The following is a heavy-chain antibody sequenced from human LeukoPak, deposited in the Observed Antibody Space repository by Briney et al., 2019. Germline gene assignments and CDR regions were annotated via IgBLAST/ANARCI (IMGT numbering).Heavy chain of an antibody. J-gene: IGHJ4*02. Sequence: SETLSLACSVSDGSIKDYYWSWIRQPPGKGLEWIGYIFYSGRTNYNPSLKSRLTMSLDTAKNQFSLKLTSVTAADTAVYYCARDGYDILTGYRNFDYWGQGTLVTVSS. V-gene: IGHV4-59*12. CDR1: DGSIKDYY. D-gene: IGHD3-9*01. CDR2: IFYSGRT. CDR3: ARDGYDILTGYRNFDY.